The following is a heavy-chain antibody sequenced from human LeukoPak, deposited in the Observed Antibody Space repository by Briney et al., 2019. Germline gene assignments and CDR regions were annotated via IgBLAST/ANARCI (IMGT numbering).Heavy chain of an antibody. CDR2: INLDGNGR. J-gene: IGHJ3*02. Sequence: GGSLRLSCAASGFFFSNYWMSWVRQAQGKGLEWVANINLDGNGRFYVDSVKGRFTISRDNNKKSVYLQMNSLRAEDTAVYYCAKGPKRYNILTGYFVIETAFDIWGQGTMVTVSS. V-gene: IGHV3-7*01. CDR3: AKGPKRYNILTGYFVIETAFDI. CDR1: GFFFSNYW. D-gene: IGHD3-9*01.